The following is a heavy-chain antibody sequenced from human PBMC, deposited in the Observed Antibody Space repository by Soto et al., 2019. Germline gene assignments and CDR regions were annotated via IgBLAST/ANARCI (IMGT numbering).Heavy chain of an antibody. CDR2: ISYDGSNK. Sequence: QVQLVESGGGVVQPGRSLRLSCAASGFTFSSYAMHWVRQAPGKGLEWVAVISYDGSNKYYADSVKGRFTISRDNSKNTLDLQMNRLRAEDTAVYYCAGGGGMDVWGQGTTVTVSS. CDR3: AGGGGMDV. D-gene: IGHD3-16*01. J-gene: IGHJ6*02. CDR1: GFTFSSYA. V-gene: IGHV3-30-3*01.